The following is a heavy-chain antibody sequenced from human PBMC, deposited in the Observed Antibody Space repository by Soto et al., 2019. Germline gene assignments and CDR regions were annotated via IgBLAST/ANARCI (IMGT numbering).Heavy chain of an antibody. CDR3: ARLAVVAARPHHWYFDL. CDR1: GFTFSSYW. Sequence: EVQLVESGGGLVQPGGSLRLSCAASGFTFSSYWMHWVRQAPGKGLVLVSRINSDGSSTSYADSVRGRFTISRDNAKNKLYLQMNSLRAEDTAVYYCARLAVVAARPHHWYFDLWGRGTLVTVSS. CDR2: INSDGSST. V-gene: IGHV3-74*01. J-gene: IGHJ2*01. D-gene: IGHD6-6*01.